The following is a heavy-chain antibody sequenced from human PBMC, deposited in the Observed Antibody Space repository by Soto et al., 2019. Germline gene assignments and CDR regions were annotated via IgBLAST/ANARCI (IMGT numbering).Heavy chain of an antibody. J-gene: IGHJ2*01. Sequence: PGGSLRLSCAASGFTFDDYAMHWVRQAPGKGLEWVSGISWNSGSIGYADSVKGRFTISRDNAKISLYLQMNSLRAEDTALYYCAKGLCGDYSLPYWYFDLWGRGTLVTVSS. CDR2: ISWNSGSI. CDR3: AKGLCGDYSLPYWYFDL. D-gene: IGHD4-17*01. CDR1: GFTFDDYA. V-gene: IGHV3-9*01.